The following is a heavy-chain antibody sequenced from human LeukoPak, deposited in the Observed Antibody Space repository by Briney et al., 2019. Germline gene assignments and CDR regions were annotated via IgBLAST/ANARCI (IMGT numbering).Heavy chain of an antibody. CDR2: IWYDGSNK. V-gene: IGHV3-33*01. D-gene: IGHD6-19*01. CDR3: ARDTIAVAGTDYFDY. CDR1: GFTFSSYG. J-gene: IGHJ4*02. Sequence: GGSLILSCAASGFTFSSYGMHWVRQAPGKGLEWVAVIWYDGSNKYYADSVKGRFTISRDNSKNTLYLQMNSLRAEDTAVYYCARDTIAVAGTDYFDYWGQGTLVTVSS.